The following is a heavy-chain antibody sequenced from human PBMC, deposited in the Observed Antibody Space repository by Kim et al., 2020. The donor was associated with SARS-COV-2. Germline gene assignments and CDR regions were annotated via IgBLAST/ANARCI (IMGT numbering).Heavy chain of an antibody. Sequence: GGSLRLSCAASGFTFSSYSMNWVRQAPGKGLEWVSSISSSSSYIYYADSVKGRFTISRDNAKNSLYLQMNSLRAEDTAVYYCARDAGYSSSWERTPRYWGQGTLVTVSS. D-gene: IGHD6-13*01. CDR3: ARDAGYSSSWERTPRY. CDR2: ISSSSSYI. J-gene: IGHJ4*02. CDR1: GFTFSSYS. V-gene: IGHV3-21*01.